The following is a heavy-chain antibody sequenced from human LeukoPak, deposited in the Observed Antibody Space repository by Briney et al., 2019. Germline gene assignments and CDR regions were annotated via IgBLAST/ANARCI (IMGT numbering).Heavy chain of an antibody. V-gene: IGHV1-18*04. CDR3: ARDYYDSSGYYGDY. Sequence: GASVKVSCKASGYTFTAYYIQWVRQAPGQGLEWMGWISAYNGNTNYAQKLQGRVTMTTDTSTSTAYMELRSLRSDDTAVYYCARDYYDSSGYYGDYWGQGTLVTVSS. D-gene: IGHD3-22*01. CDR1: GYTFTAYY. J-gene: IGHJ4*02. CDR2: ISAYNGNT.